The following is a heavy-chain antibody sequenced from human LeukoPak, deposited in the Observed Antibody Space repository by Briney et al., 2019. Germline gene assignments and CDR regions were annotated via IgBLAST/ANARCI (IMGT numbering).Heavy chain of an antibody. CDR2: INHSGST. Sequence: SETLSLTCAVYGGSFSGYYWSWIRQPPGKGLEWIGEINHSGSTNYNPSLKSRVTISVDTSKNQFSLKLSSVTAADTSVYYCARGNWVFRFDPWGQGNLITVSS. CDR1: GGSFSGYY. CDR3: ARGNWVFRFDP. D-gene: IGHD1-1*01. V-gene: IGHV4-34*01. J-gene: IGHJ5*02.